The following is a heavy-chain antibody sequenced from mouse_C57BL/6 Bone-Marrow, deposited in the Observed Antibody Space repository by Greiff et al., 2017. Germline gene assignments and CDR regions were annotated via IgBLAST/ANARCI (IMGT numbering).Heavy chain of an antibody. Sequence: VQLQQSGAELVMPGASVKLSCKASGYTFTSYWMHWVKQRPGQGLEWIGEIDPSDSYTNYNQKIKGKSTLTVDKSSSTAYMQLSSLTSEDSAVYYCARLSPFSLTDWGQGTTLTVSS. CDR2: IDPSDSYT. J-gene: IGHJ2*01. D-gene: IGHD2-13*01. V-gene: IGHV1-69*01. CDR1: GYTFTSYW. CDR3: ARLSPFSLTD.